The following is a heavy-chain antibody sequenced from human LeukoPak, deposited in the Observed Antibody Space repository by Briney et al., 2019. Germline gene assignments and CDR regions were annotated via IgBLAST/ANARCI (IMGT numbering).Heavy chain of an antibody. CDR2: IYYSGYT. Sequence: SETLSLTCTVSGGSISSYYWSWIRQPPGKGLEWIGYIYYSGYTNYNPSLKSRVTISVDTSKNQFSLKMRSVTAADTAVYYCARTTMVRGTYYMDVWGKGTTATISS. CDR3: ARTTMVRGTYYMDV. V-gene: IGHV4-59*12. D-gene: IGHD3-10*01. J-gene: IGHJ6*03. CDR1: GGSISSYY.